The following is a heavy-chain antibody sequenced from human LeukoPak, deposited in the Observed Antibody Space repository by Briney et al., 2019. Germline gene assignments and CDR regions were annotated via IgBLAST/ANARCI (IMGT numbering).Heavy chain of an antibody. CDR1: GFTFSGYA. Sequence: GGSLRLSCAASGFTFSGYAMSWVRQTPEKGLEWVSGIVGSGDSTHYADSVKGRFTISRDNSKNTMYLQMNSLRAEDTAVYYCAKALGGELAVLVYWGQGTLVTVSS. CDR2: IVGSGDST. CDR3: AKALGGELAVLVY. V-gene: IGHV3-23*01. D-gene: IGHD3-16*01. J-gene: IGHJ4*02.